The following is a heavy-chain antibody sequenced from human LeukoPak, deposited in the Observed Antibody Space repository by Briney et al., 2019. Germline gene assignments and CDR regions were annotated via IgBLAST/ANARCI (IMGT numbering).Heavy chain of an antibody. V-gene: IGHV3-23*01. J-gene: IGHJ4*02. D-gene: IGHD4-17*01. CDR2: ISDTGEST. Sequence: SGGSLRLSCAASGFTFSRYDMSWVRQAPGKGLEWVSGISDTGESTYYVDSVKGRFTISRDNSKNTLYLQMNSLRAEDTAVYHCAKERTETTAYFDYWGQGTLVTVSS. CDR1: GFTFSRYD. CDR3: AKERTETTAYFDY.